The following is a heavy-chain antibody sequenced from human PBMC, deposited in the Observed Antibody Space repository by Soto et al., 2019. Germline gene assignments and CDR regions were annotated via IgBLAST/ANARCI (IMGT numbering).Heavy chain of an antibody. J-gene: IGHJ5*02. CDR2: INHSGST. CDR3: ARANPRLCFVCSGGSCPRNWFDP. D-gene: IGHD2-15*01. Sequence: SETLSLTCAVYGGSFSGYYWSWIRQPPGKGLEWIGEINHSGSTNYNPSLKSRVTISVDTSKNQFSLKLSSVTAADTAVYYCARANPRLCFVCSGGSCPRNWFDPWGQGTLVTVS. CDR1: GGSFSGYY. V-gene: IGHV4-34*01.